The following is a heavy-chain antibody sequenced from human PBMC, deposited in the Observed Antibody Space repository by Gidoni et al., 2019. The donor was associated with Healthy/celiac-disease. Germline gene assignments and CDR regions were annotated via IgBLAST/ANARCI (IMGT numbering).Heavy chain of an antibody. CDR2: ISISSSYI. CDR1: GFTFSSYS. V-gene: IGHV3-21*01. CDR3: ARDVGYDILTGYYRLNWFDP. Sequence: EVQLVESGGGLVKPGGSLRLSCAASGFTFSSYSMNWVRQAPGKGLDGVSSISISSSYIDYADSVKGRFTISRDNAKNSLYLQMNSLRAEDTAVYYCARDVGYDILTGYYRLNWFDPWGQGTLVTVSS. J-gene: IGHJ5*02. D-gene: IGHD3-9*01.